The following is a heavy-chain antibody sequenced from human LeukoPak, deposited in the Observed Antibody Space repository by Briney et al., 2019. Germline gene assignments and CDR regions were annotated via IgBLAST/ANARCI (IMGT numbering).Heavy chain of an antibody. CDR2: IIPILGIA. Sequence: SVKVSYKASGGTFSSYAISWVRQAPGQGLEWMGRIIPILGIANYAQKFQGRVTITADKSTSTAYMELSSLRSEDTAVYYCARDRQIVGANYYYGMDVWGQGTTVTVSS. V-gene: IGHV1-69*04. CDR3: ARDRQIVGANYYYGMDV. J-gene: IGHJ6*02. D-gene: IGHD1-26*01. CDR1: GGTFSSYA.